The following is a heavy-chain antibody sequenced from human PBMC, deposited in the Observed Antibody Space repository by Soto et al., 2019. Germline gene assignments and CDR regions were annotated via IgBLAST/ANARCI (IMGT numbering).Heavy chain of an antibody. CDR1: GYTFTNYY. CDR2: INPSGGST. Sequence: QVQLVQSGAEVKKPGASVKLSCKASGYTFTNYYMHWVRQAPGQGLEWVGIINPSGGSTAYAQKSKGRVTMTRDTSTSTIYMELSSLTSEDTAVYYCTRRTGSMARDAFDIWGLGTMVSVSS. D-gene: IGHD2-8*02. J-gene: IGHJ3*02. CDR3: TRRTGSMARDAFDI. V-gene: IGHV1-46*01.